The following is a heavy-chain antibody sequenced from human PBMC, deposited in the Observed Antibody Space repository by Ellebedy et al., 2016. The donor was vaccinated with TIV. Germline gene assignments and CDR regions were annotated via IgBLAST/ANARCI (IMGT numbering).Heavy chain of an antibody. Sequence: PGGSLRLSCAASGFTLSTHWMSWVRQAPGKGLEWVASIKQDGSVQYYVDSVRGRFTISRDNSKNALCLEMNSLRVEDTAVYYCAKVRSDHLAWNFELGLWGQGTLVTVSS. V-gene: IGHV3-7*03. J-gene: IGHJ4*02. CDR1: GFTLSTHW. D-gene: IGHD1-7*01. CDR2: IKQDGSVQ. CDR3: AKVRSDHLAWNFELGL.